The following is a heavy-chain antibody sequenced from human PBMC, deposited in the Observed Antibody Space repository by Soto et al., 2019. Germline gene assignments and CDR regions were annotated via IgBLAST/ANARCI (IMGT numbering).Heavy chain of an antibody. D-gene: IGHD3-10*01. V-gene: IGHV3-23*01. CDR1: GFTFSSYA. Sequence: GGSLRLSCAASGFTFSSYAMSWVRQAPGKGLEWVSAISGSGGSTYYADSVKGRFTISRDNSKNTLYLQMNSLRAEDTAVYYCAKGKFSPSGAPMDVWGQGTTVTVSS. CDR2: ISGSGGST. J-gene: IGHJ6*02. CDR3: AKGKFSPSGAPMDV.